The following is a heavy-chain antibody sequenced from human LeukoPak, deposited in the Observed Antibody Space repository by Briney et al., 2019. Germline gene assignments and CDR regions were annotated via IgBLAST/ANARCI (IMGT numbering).Heavy chain of an antibody. Sequence: SETLSLTCTVSGGSISSSSYYWGWIRQPPGKGLEWIGSIYYSGSTYYNPSLKSRDTISVDTSKNQFSLKLSSVTAADTAVYYCARARYSSSWYYAFDIWGQGTMVTVSS. CDR2: IYYSGST. D-gene: IGHD6-13*01. V-gene: IGHV4-39*07. J-gene: IGHJ3*02. CDR3: ARARYSSSWYYAFDI. CDR1: GGSISSSSYY.